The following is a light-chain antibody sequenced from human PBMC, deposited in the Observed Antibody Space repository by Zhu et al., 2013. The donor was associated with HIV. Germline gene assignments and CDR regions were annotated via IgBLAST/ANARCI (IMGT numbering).Light chain of an antibody. J-gene: IGKJ1*01. CDR3: QQAFSYPRT. Sequence: AIRMTQSPSSLSASTGDRVTITCRASQGIGNYSAWYQQKPGKAPRLLISGASTLQSGVPSRFSGSGSGTDFTLTIASLQSEDLAIYYCQQAFSYPRTFGQGTKVEMK. CDR2: GAS. CDR1: QGIGNY. V-gene: IGKV1-8*01.